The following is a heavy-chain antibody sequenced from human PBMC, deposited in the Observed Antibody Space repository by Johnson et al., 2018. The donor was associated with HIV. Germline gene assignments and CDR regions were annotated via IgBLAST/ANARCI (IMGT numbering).Heavy chain of an antibody. CDR3: ARRINYDSSVVYLGDAFDI. J-gene: IGHJ3*02. D-gene: IGHD3-22*01. CDR1: GFTFDDYG. Sequence: VQLVESGGGVVRPGGSLRLSCAASGFTFDDYGMNWIRQAPGKGLEWVSGINWNGGSTGYADSVKGRFTISRDNAKNSLYLQMNGLRAEYTALYYCARRINYDSSVVYLGDAFDIWGQGTMVTVSS. V-gene: IGHV3-20*04. CDR2: INWNGGST.